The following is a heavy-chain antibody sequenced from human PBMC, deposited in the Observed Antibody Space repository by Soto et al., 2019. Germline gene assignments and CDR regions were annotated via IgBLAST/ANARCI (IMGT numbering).Heavy chain of an antibody. CDR1: GASISSYY. Sequence: QVQLQESGPGLVKASETLSLTCTVSGASISSYYWSWIRQPPGKGLEWIGYIYHSWRTNHNPSLRSRVTISVDTSKNHFSLRLTSVPPADTAVDYCVREHHWNYDYWGQGTLVTVSS. CDR3: VREHHWNYDY. CDR2: IYHSWRT. D-gene: IGHD1-7*01. J-gene: IGHJ4*02. V-gene: IGHV4-59*12.